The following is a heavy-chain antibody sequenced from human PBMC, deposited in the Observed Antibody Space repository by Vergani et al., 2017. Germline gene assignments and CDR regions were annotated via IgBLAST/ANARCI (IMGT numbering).Heavy chain of an antibody. CDR3: ARQAYDFWGGSPLAQYFQH. V-gene: IGHV5-51*01. J-gene: IGHJ1*01. D-gene: IGHD3-3*01. CDR2: IHPGDSDT. Sequence: EVQLVQSGAELKKPGESLTISCKGSGYSFTSYWIGWVRQLPGKGLEWMVIIHPGDSDTTYSPSFQGQVTISADKSISTAYLQWSSLKASDTSMYYCARQAYDFWGGSPLAQYFQHWGQGTLVTVSS. CDR1: GYSFTSYW.